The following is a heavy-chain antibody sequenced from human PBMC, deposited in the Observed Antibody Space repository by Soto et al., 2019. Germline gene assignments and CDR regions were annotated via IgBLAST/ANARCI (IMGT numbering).Heavy chain of an antibody. CDR1: GVTIISFA. V-gene: IGHV3-23*01. CDR2: ISGSGGST. CDR3: AKAFSSTEAGPNWFDL. Sequence: PVGSLILCCAASGVTIISFAMIWVSKTRGKGLEWVSSISGSGGSTYYADSVKGRFTISRDNSKNTLYLQMNSLRAEDTAVYYCAKAFSSTEAGPNWFDLWVQGTLVT. J-gene: IGHJ5*02. D-gene: IGHD2-2*01.